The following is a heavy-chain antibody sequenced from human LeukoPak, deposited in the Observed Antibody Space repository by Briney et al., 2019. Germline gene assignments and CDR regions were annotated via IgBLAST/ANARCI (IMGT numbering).Heavy chain of an antibody. V-gene: IGHV5-51*01. CDR2: IYPGDSDT. D-gene: IGHD2-2*01. Sequence: GESLKISCQGSGYSFTTYWIVWVRQMPGKGLEWMGIIYPGDSDTRYSPSFQGQVTISADKSISTAYLPWSALKASDTAIYYCARHGSGTSPRFYYYYMDVWGKGTTVTVSS. J-gene: IGHJ6*03. CDR1: GYSFTTYW. CDR3: ARHGSGTSPRFYYYYMDV.